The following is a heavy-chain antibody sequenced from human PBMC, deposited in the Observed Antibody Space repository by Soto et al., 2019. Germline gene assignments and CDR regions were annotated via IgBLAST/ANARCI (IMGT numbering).Heavy chain of an antibody. CDR3: AKDLEYSSSWYVNYYYGMDV. CDR1: GFTFSSYG. D-gene: IGHD6-13*01. V-gene: IGHV3-30*18. J-gene: IGHJ6*02. CDR2: ISYDGSNK. Sequence: HPGGSLRLSCAASGFTFSSYGMHWVHQAPGKGLEWVAVISYDGSNKYYADSVKGRFTISRDNSKNTLYLQMNGLRAEDTAVYYCAKDLEYSSSWYVNYYYGMDVWGQGTTVTVSS.